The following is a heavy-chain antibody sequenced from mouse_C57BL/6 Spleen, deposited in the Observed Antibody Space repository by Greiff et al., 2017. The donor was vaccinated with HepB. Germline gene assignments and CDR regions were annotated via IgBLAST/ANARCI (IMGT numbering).Heavy chain of an antibody. V-gene: IGHV1-80*01. D-gene: IGHD3-2*02. CDR2: IYPGDGDT. CDR1: GYAFSSYW. Sequence: QVQLQQSGAELVKPGASVKISCKASGYAFSSYWMNWVKQRPGKGLEWIGQIYPGDGDTNYNGKFKGKATLTADKSSSTAYMQLSSLTSEDSAVYFCAGKGDSSGYPAWFAYWGQGTLVTVSA. J-gene: IGHJ3*01. CDR3: AGKGDSSGYPAWFAY.